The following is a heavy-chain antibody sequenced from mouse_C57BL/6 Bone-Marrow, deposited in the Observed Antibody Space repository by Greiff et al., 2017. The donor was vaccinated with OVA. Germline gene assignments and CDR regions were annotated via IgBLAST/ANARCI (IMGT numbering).Heavy chain of an antibody. D-gene: IGHD1-1*01. CDR1: GFTFSSYG. V-gene: IGHV5-6*01. J-gene: IGHJ1*03. CDR2: ISSGGSYT. Sequence: EVQLVESGGDLVKPGGSLKLSCAASGFTFSSYGMSWVRQTPDKRLEWVATISSGGSYTYYPDSVKGRFTISRDNAKNTLYLQMSSLKSEDTAMYYCARHDYGSSSWYFDVWGTGTTVTVSS. CDR3: ARHDYGSSSWYFDV.